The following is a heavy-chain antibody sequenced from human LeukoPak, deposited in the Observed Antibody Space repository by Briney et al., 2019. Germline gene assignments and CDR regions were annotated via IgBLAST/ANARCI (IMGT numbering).Heavy chain of an antibody. CDR3: ARSYSGSYNDASDI. V-gene: IGHV3-23*01. J-gene: IGHJ3*02. D-gene: IGHD1-26*01. CDR2: ISGSGGST. Sequence: GGSLRLPCAASGFTFSSYAMSWVRQAPGKGLEWVSAISGSGGSTYYADSVKGRFTISRDNSKNTLYLQMNSLRAEDTAVYYCARSYSGSYNDASDIWGQGTMVTVSS. CDR1: GFTFSSYA.